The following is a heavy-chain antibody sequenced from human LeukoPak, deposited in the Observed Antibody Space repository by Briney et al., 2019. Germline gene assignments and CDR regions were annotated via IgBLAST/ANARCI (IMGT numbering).Heavy chain of an antibody. CDR1: GFIFSNYG. D-gene: IGHD3-10*01. J-gene: IGHJ4*02. V-gene: IGHV3-23*01. Sequence: PGGSLRLSCAASGFIFSNYGVNWVRQAPGKGLEWVSYISGSGGATYYADSVKGRFTISRDDPHNTLYLQMNSLRAEDTAVYFCARGGVDYYGSGTYYLMYYFDYWGQGALVTVSS. CDR3: ARGGVDYYGSGTYYLMYYFDY. CDR2: ISGSGGAT.